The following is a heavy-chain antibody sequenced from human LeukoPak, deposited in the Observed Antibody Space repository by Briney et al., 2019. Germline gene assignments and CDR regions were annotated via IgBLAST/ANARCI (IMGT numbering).Heavy chain of an antibody. V-gene: IGHV3-53*01. CDR2: IYSGGAT. Sequence: PGGSLRLSCAVSEFSVSSNYMNWVRQAPGKGLEWVSVIYSGGATYYADSVKGRFTISRDNSKNTLYLQMNSLRAEDTAVYYCAKDSCSSTSCRGYFDYWGQGTLVTVSS. CDR1: EFSVSSNY. CDR3: AKDSCSSTSCRGYFDY. J-gene: IGHJ4*02. D-gene: IGHD2-2*01.